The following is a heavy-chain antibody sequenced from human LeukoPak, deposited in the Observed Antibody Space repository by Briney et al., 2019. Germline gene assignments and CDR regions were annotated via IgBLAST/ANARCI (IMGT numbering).Heavy chain of an antibody. CDR1: GGSISSSSYY. V-gene: IGHV4-39*07. J-gene: IGHJ4*02. CDR3: VREARGYTYGPYFDY. Sequence: SETLSLTCTVSGGSISSSSYYWGWIRQPPGKGLEWIGSIYYSGSTYYNPSLKSRVTISVDTSKKQFSLKLSSVTAADTAVYYCVREARGYTYGPYFDYWGQGTLVTVSS. D-gene: IGHD5-18*01. CDR2: IYYSGST.